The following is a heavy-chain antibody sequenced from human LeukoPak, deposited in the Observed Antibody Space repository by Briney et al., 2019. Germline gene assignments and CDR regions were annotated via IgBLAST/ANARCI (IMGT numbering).Heavy chain of an antibody. CDR1: GFTFTKYW. V-gene: IGHV3-7*01. CDR3: AREVWGPED. D-gene: IGHD1-14*01. Sequence: GDSLRLSCAASGFTFTKYWMTWVRQAPGRGLEWVGNIKQDGSDKNYMDSVKGRFTISRDNTKNSVYLQMSSLRAEDTAVYYCAREVWGPEDWGQGTLVTVSS. CDR2: IKQDGSDK. J-gene: IGHJ4*02.